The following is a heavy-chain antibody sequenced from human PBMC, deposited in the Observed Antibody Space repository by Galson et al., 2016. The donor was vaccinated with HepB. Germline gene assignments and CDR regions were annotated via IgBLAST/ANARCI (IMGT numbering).Heavy chain of an antibody. CDR3: ARDSGYDLRYFDY. V-gene: IGHV4-30-4*01. CDR2: IYSSGSA. Sequence: TLSLTCTVSGGSISSGDYYWSWIRQPPGKGQEWTGYIYSSGSAYYNPSLKSRITISLDTSKNQFSLRLTSVTAADTAVHYCARDSGYDLRYFDYWGLGTLVTVSS. D-gene: IGHD5-12*01. J-gene: IGHJ4*02. CDR1: GGSISSGDYY.